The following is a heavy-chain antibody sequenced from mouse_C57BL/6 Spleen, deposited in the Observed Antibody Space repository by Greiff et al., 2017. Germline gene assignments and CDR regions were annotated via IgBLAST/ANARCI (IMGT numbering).Heavy chain of an antibody. Sequence: QVHVKQPGAELVKPGASVKLSCKASGYTFTSYWMHWVKQRPGQGLEWIGMIHPNSGSTNYNEKFKSKATLTVDKSSSTAYMQLSSLTSEDSAVYYCARNLIYYDYDAEYYAMDYWGQGTSVTVSS. CDR2: IHPNSGST. J-gene: IGHJ4*01. D-gene: IGHD2-4*01. CDR3: ARNLIYYDYDAEYYAMDY. V-gene: IGHV1-64*01. CDR1: GYTFTSYW.